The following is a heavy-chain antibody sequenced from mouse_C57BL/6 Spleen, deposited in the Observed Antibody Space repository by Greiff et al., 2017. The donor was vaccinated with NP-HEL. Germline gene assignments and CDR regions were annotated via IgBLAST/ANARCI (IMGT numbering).Heavy chain of an antibody. D-gene: IGHD1-1*01. Sequence: VKLQESGPGLVQPSQSLSITCTVSGFSLTSYGVHWVRQSPGKGLEWLGVIWRGGSTDYNAAFMSRLSITKDNSKSQVFFKMNSLQADDTAIYYCANYYGSSYDAMDYWGQGTSVTVSS. V-gene: IGHV2-5*01. CDR3: ANYYGSSYDAMDY. J-gene: IGHJ4*01. CDR2: IWRGGST. CDR1: GFSLTSYG.